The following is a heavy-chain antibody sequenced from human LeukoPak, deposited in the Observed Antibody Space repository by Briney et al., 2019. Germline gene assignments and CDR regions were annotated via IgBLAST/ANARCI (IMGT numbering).Heavy chain of an antibody. J-gene: IGHJ4*02. D-gene: IGHD2-2*01. CDR1: GLTFSTYW. Sequence: GGSLRLSCAASGLTFSTYWMNWVRQAPGKGLEWVVNIKEDGSEKYYVDSVKGRFTISRDNAKNSVYLQMNSLRAEDTAIYYCARNARGPGDYWGQGTAVTVSS. CDR2: IKEDGSEK. V-gene: IGHV3-7*01. CDR3: ARNARGPGDY.